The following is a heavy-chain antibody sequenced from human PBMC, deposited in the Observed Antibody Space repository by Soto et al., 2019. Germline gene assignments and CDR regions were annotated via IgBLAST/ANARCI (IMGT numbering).Heavy chain of an antibody. CDR3: ARDRGRSGYYKY. V-gene: IGHV4-34*01. CDR2: INHSGST. D-gene: IGHD3-3*01. J-gene: IGHJ4*02. CDR1: GGSFSGYY. Sequence: SETLSLTCAVYGGSFSGYYWSWIRQPPGKGLEWIGEINHSGSTNYNPSLKSRVTISVDTSKNQFSLKLSSVTAADTAVYYCARDRGRSGYYKYWGQGTLVTVSS.